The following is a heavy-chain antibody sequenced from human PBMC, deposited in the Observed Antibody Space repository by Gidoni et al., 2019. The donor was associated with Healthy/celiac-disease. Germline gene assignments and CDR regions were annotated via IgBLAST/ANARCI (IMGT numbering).Heavy chain of an antibody. J-gene: IGHJ5*02. V-gene: IGHV3-23*01. D-gene: IGHD2-8*01. CDR3: ANTKDNSAPFDP. CDR2: ISGSGGSK. CDR1: VFPFSSYA. Sequence: EVQLLESGGGLVQPWGSLRLSCAASVFPFSSYAMSWVRQAPGKGLEWVSAISGSGGSKYYADSGKGRFTISRDNSKNTLYLQRNSLRAEDTAVYYCANTKDNSAPFDPWGQGTLVTVSS.